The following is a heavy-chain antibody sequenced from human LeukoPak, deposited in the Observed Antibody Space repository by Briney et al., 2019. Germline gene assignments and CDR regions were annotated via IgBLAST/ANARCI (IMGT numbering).Heavy chain of an antibody. CDR3: VKDYGPKQLVFFDS. CDR1: GFTFSTYA. D-gene: IGHD6-13*01. CDR2: ITGSGDST. J-gene: IGHJ4*02. V-gene: IGHV3-23*01. Sequence: PGGSLRLSCAASGFTFSTYALNWVRQAPGKGLEWVSAITGSGDSTFYADSVKGRFTISRDNSKNTLYVQMNSLRAEDTAVYYCVKDYGPKQLVFFDSWGQGTLVTVSS.